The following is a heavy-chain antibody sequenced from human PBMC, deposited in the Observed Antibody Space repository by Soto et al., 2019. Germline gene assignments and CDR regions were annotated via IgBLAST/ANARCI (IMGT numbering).Heavy chain of an antibody. CDR3: TTELYDFWSGYLDACDI. V-gene: IGHV3-15*01. J-gene: IGHJ3*02. CDR2: IKSKTDGGTT. D-gene: IGHD3-3*01. CDR1: GFTFSNAW. Sequence: PGGSLRLSCAASGFTFSNAWMSWVRQAPGKGLEWVGRIKSKTDGGTTDYAAPVKGRFTISRDDSKNTLYLQMNSLKTEDTAVYYCTTELYDFWSGYLDACDIWGQGTMVTVSS.